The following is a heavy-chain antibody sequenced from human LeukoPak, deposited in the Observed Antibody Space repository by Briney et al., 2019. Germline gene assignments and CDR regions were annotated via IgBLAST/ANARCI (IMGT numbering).Heavy chain of an antibody. CDR1: GYTFTGYY. CDR2: INPNSGGT. D-gene: IGHD6-13*01. CDR3: ARASSPYSSSWYYFDY. J-gene: IGHJ4*02. Sequence: ASVKVSCKASGYTFTGYYMHWVRQAPGQGLEWMGWINPNSGGTNYAQKFQGRVTMTRDTSISTAYMELSRLRSDDTAVYYCARASSPYSSSWYYFDYWGQGTLDTVSS. V-gene: IGHV1-2*02.